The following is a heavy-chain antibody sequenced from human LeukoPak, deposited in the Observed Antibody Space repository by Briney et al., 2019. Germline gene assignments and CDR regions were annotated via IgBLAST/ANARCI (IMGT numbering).Heavy chain of an antibody. CDR1: EFTEFTFSSYW. V-gene: IGHV3-7*01. Sequence: PGGSLRLSCAASEFTEFTFSSYWMSWVRQAPGKGLEWVANIKPDGSEQYYVDSVKGRFTVSRDNAQNSLYLQMNILRAEDTAVYYCAGDFDYWGQGTLVTVSS. CDR3: AGDFDY. J-gene: IGHJ4*02. CDR2: IKPDGSEQ.